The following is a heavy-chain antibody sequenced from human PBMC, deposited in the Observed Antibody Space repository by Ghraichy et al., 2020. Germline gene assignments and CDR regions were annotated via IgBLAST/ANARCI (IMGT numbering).Heavy chain of an antibody. J-gene: IGHJ3*02. CDR3: ARANFYSTNSRGAFEI. V-gene: IGHV4-59*01. CDR2: ISYSGNT. D-gene: IGHD2/OR15-2a*01. Sequence: SETLSLTCTVSGGSITNYYWSWIRQAPGKGLEWIGYISYSGNTHYNPSLQSRITISIDTSKNQFSLKLNSVTAADTAVYYCARANFYSTNSRGAFEIWGQGTMVTVSS. CDR1: GGSITNYY.